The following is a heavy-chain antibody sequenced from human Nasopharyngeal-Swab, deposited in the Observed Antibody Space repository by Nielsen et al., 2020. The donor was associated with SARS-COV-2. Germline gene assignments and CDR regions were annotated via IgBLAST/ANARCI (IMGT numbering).Heavy chain of an antibody. V-gene: IGHV3-73*01. CDR2: IGDKDHNYAT. Sequence: GESLKISCEASGFIFSASAIHWVRQASGKGLEWVGRIGDKDHNYATTYGASVQGRFTISRDDSKNTAFLQMDSLKTEDTALYYCTTDFYFDYWGQGTLVTFSS. CDR1: GFIFSASA. CDR3: TTDFYFDY. J-gene: IGHJ4*02.